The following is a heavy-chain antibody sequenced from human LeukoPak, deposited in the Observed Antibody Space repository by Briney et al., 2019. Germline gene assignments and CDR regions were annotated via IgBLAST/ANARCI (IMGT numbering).Heavy chain of an antibody. CDR1: GGSLNGHY. CDR3: AKNGQSGFSFDP. J-gene: IGHJ5*02. V-gene: IGHV4-34*01. Sequence: KTSETLSLTCAVYGGSLNGHYWSWIRQPPGMGLEWIGEGSDNGGTKFNPSLKSRVTISADTSKNQFSLKLSSVTAADTAVYYCAKNGQSGFSFDPWGQGTLVTVSS. CDR2: GSDNGGT. D-gene: IGHD2-8*01.